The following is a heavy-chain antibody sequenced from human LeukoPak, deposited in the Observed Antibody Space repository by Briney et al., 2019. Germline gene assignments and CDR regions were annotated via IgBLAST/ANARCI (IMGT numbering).Heavy chain of an antibody. J-gene: IGHJ4*02. CDR2: ISGSGGST. D-gene: IGHD3-22*01. V-gene: IGHV3-23*01. Sequence: GGSLRLCCAASGFTFSSYAMSWVRQAPGKGLEWVSAISGSGGSTYYADSVKGRFTISRDNSKNTLYLQMNSLRAEDTAVYCCAKVAMIVVGRPYYFDYWGQGTLVTVSS. CDR1: GFTFSSYA. CDR3: AKVAMIVVGRPYYFDY.